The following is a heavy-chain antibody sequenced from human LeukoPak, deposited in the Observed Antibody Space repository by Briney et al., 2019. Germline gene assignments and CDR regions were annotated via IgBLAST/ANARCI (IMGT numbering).Heavy chain of an antibody. CDR2: IRSKANSYAT. CDR1: GFTFSGSA. D-gene: IGHD1-26*01. V-gene: IGHV3-73*01. CDR3: TSDSGSYSSHYFDY. Sequence: GGSLRLSCAASGFTFSGSAMHWVRQASGIGLEWVGRIRSKANSYATAYAASVKGRFTISRDDSKNTAYLQMNSLKTEDTAVYYCTSDSGSYSSHYFDYWGQGTLVTVSS. J-gene: IGHJ4*02.